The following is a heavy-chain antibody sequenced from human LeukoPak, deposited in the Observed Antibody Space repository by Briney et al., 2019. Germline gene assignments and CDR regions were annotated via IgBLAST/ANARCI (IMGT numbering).Heavy chain of an antibody. Sequence: ASVKVSCKASGYTFTGYYMHWVRQAPGQGLEWMGWINPNSGGTNYAQKFQGRVTMTRDASISTAYMELSRLRSDDTAVYYCAREIDPNYYDSSGRGRDDYWGQGTLVTVSS. CDR3: AREIDPNYYDSSGRGRDDY. D-gene: IGHD3-22*01. CDR1: GYTFTGYY. V-gene: IGHV1-2*02. J-gene: IGHJ4*02. CDR2: INPNSGGT.